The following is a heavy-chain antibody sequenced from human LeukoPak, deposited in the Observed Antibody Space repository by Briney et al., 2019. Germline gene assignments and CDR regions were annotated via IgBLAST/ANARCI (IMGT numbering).Heavy chain of an antibody. J-gene: IGHJ5*02. V-gene: IGHV4-34*01. CDR2: INHSGST. CDR3: ARAFITMVRGVIILNWFDP. D-gene: IGHD3-10*01. CDR1: GGSFSGYY. Sequence: NPSETLSLTCAVYGGSFSGYYWSWIRQPPGKGLEWIGEINHSGSTNYNPSLKSRVTISVDTSKNQFSLKLSSVTAADTAVYYCARAFITMVRGVIILNWFDPWGQGTLVTVSS.